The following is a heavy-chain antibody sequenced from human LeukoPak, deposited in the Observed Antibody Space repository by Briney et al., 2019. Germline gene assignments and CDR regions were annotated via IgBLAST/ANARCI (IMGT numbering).Heavy chain of an antibody. V-gene: IGHV1-18*01. J-gene: IGHJ6*03. Sequence: ASVKVSCKASGYTFTSYGISWVRQAPGQGLEWMGWISAYNGNTNYAQKLQGRVTMTTDTSTSTAYLELRSLRSDDTAVYYCARGLGSSSWYLDTAMVHYYYYYMDVWGKGTTVTVSS. CDR3: ARGLGSSSWYLDTAMVHYYYYYMDV. CDR1: GYTFTSYG. D-gene: IGHD5-18*01. CDR2: ISAYNGNT.